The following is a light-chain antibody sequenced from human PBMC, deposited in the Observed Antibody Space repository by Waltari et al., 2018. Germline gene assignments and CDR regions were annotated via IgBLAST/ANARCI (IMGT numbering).Light chain of an antibody. CDR3: QQFNTVPLA. Sequence: VQLTQSPSSLSASVGDRVTITCRASQGIITALAWYQHKPGKTPDLLIYDVSKLESGVPSRFSGSGSGTDFTLTISSLQPEDFATYYCQQFNTVPLAFGGGTRVEI. CDR2: DVS. V-gene: IGKV1-13*02. CDR1: QGIITA. J-gene: IGKJ4*01.